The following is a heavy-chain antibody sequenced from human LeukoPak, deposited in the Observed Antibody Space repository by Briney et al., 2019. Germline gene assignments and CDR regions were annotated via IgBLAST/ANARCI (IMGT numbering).Heavy chain of an antibody. CDR1: GFTFSSYW. J-gene: IGHJ3*02. Sequence: GGSLRLSCAASGFTFSSYWMHWVRQAPGKGLVWVSRINSDGSITTYADSVRGRFTISRDNAKNTLYLQMNSLRAEDTAVYYCARLPSSGSFAFDIWGQGTMVSVSS. CDR2: INSDGSIT. D-gene: IGHD1-26*01. CDR3: ARLPSSGSFAFDI. V-gene: IGHV3-74*01.